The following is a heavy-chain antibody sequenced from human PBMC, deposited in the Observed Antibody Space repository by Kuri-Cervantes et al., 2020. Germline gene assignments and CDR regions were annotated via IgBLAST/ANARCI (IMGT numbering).Heavy chain of an antibody. V-gene: IGHV4-34*01. CDR3: ARGHYYDSSGPQDQ. D-gene: IGHD3-22*01. CDR1: GGSFSGYY. J-gene: IGHJ4*02. CDR2: INHSGST. Sequence: GSLRLSCAVYGGSFSGYYWSWIRQPPGKGLEWIGEINHSGSTNYNPSLKSRVTISVDTSRKQFSLNLRSVTAADTSMYYCARGHYYDSSGPQDQRGQGTLVTVSS.